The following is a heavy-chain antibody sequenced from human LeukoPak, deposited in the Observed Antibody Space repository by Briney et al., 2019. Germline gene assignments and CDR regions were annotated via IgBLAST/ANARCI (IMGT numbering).Heavy chain of an antibody. CDR2: INPNGGGT. D-gene: IGHD2-15*01. Sequence: ASVKVSCKASGYTFTDYYMHWVRQAPGQGLEWMGRINPNGGGTNYAQKFQGRVTTTRDTSISTAYMELSRLRSDDTAVYYCARDDCSGGSCYLNFDYWGQGTLVTVS. J-gene: IGHJ4*02. CDR3: ARDDCSGGSCYLNFDY. V-gene: IGHV1-2*06. CDR1: GYTFTDYY.